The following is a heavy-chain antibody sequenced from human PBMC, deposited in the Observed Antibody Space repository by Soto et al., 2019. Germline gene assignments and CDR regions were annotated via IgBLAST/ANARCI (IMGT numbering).Heavy chain of an antibody. J-gene: IGHJ5*02. CDR1: GGSFSDYY. V-gene: IGHV4-34*01. Sequence: QVQLQQWGAGLLKPSETLSLTCAIYGGSFSDYYWSWIRQPPGKGLEWIGEITHSGSTTYNPSLKSRVTMSVDTSKNQFSLRLNSVTAADTAVYYCTRGADTALVRGYNWFDPWGQGTLFTVSS. CDR3: TRGADTALVRGYNWFDP. CDR2: ITHSGST. D-gene: IGHD5-18*01.